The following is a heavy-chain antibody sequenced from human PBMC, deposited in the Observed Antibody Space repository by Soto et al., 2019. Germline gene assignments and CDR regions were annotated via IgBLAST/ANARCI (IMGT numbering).Heavy chain of an antibody. CDR1: GFTFSSYA. J-gene: IGHJ4*02. Sequence: GGSLRLSCAASGFTFSSYAMHWVRQAPGKGLEWVAVISYDGSNKYYADSVKGRFTISRDNSKNTLYLQMNSLRAEDTAVYYCARVGGYYLYYFDYWGQGTLVTVSS. CDR3: ARVGGYYLYYFDY. CDR2: ISYDGSNK. D-gene: IGHD3-22*01. V-gene: IGHV3-30-3*01.